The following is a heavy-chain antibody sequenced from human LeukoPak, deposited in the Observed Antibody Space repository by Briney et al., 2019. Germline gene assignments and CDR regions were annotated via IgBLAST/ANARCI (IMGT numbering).Heavy chain of an antibody. J-gene: IGHJ5*02. D-gene: IGHD2-15*01. Sequence: SVKVSCKASGGTFSSYAISWVRQAPGQGLEWMGGIIPIFGTANYAQKFQGRVTITADESTSTAYMELSSLRSEDTAVYYCARESCSGGSCYLLGNWFDPWGQGTLVTVSS. CDR2: IIPIFGTA. CDR3: ARESCSGGSCYLLGNWFDP. V-gene: IGHV1-69*13. CDR1: GGTFSSYA.